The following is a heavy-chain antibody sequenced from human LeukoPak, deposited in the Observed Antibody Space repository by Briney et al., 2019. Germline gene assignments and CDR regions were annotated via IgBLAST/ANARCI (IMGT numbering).Heavy chain of an antibody. CDR3: ARVLKNWNDGGDWLDP. V-gene: IGHV1-46*01. J-gene: IGHJ5*02. D-gene: IGHD1-1*01. CDR1: GYTFTSYY. CDR2: INPSGGST. Sequence: ASVKVSCKASGYTFTSYYMHWVRQAPGQGLEWMGIINPSGGSTSYAQKFQGRVTMTRDTSTSTVYMELSSLRSEDTAAYYCARVLKNWNDGGDWLDPWGQGTLVTVSS.